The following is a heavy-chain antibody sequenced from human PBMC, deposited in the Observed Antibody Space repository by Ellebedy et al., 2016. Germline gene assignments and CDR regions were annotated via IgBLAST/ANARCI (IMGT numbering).Heavy chain of an antibody. D-gene: IGHD3-16*01. J-gene: IGHJ5*01. CDR1: GFTFSSYG. CDR2: IWYDGSNK. CDR3: VRDRLMISFGGVPDS. V-gene: IGHV3-33*08. Sequence: GESLKISCAASGFTFSSYGMHWVRQAPGKGLEWVAVIWYDGSNKYYADSVKGRFTISRDNSKNTLYLQMNSLRAEDTAVYYCVRDRLMISFGGVPDSWGQGTLVTVSS.